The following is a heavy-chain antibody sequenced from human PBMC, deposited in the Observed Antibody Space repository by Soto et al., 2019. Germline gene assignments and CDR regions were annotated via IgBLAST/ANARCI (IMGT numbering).Heavy chain of an antibody. D-gene: IGHD6-13*01. CDR1: GFTFTTHA. J-gene: IGHJ5*02. Sequence: QVQVVESGGGVVQPGRSLRLSCAASGFTFTTHAMHWVRQAPGRGLEWVAIISYDGTYKDYADSVTGGFTIARDNSKNTVYLQRSSLRPEVTAVYYCARDWRTAGTTGWFDPWGQGSLVTVSS. CDR3: ARDWRTAGTTGWFDP. CDR2: ISYDGTYK. V-gene: IGHV3-30*04.